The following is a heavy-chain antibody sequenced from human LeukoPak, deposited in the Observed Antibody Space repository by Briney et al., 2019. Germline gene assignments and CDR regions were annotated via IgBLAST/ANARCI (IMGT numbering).Heavy chain of an antibody. CDR2: IYTGGTT. D-gene: IGHD4-17*01. J-gene: IGHJ4*02. CDR3: ARGNYGDYPLDY. CDR1: GFTVSSTY. V-gene: IGHV3-66*01. Sequence: TGGSLRLSCAASGFTVSSTYMSWVRRAPGEGLEWVSVIYTGGTTQYADSVKGRFTISRDNSKNTLYLQMDSLRAEDTAVYYCARGNYGDYPLDYWGQGTLVTVSS.